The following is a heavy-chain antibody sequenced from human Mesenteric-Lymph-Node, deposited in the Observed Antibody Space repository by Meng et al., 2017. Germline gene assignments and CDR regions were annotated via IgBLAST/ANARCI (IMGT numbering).Heavy chain of an antibody. J-gene: IGHJ4*02. CDR1: GFAFSSYD. CDR2: ISSSGAHI. V-gene: IGHV3-48*03. D-gene: IGHD5-12*01. Sequence: GESLKISCVASGFAFSSYDMSWVRQAPGGGLEWLSYISSSGAHIYYADSVKGRFTISRDNAKNSLYLQMNSLRAEDTAVYYCAREGVYSGYDYWGQGTLVTVSS. CDR3: AREGVYSGYDY.